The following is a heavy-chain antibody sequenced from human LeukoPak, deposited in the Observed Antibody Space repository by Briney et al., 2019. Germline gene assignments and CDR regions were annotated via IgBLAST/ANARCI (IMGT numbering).Heavy chain of an antibody. J-gene: IGHJ6*02. V-gene: IGHV4-59*01. D-gene: IGHD4-23*01. CDR1: GASISNYY. CDR2: IHYSGST. CDR3: AGEQYGGNSNNYYYGMDV. Sequence: SETLSLTCTVSGASISNYYWGWIRQPPGKGLEWIGYIHYSGSTKYNPSLRGRVTISIDTSKNQFSLKLRSVTAADTAVYYCAGEQYGGNSNNYYYGMDVWGQGTTVTVSS.